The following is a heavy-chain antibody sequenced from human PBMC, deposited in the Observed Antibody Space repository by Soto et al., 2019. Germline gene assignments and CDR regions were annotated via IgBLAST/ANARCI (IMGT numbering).Heavy chain of an antibody. D-gene: IGHD3-22*01. CDR2: IYHSGTT. Sequence: QVQLQESGPGLVKPSGTLSLTCAVSGDSMRSNNWWSWVRQPPGKGLEWIGEIYHSGTTNYNPSLKRRVNISVDKSKNQFSLRLNSVTAADTAFYYCARGGYDSSGYYFRLDYWGQGTLVTVSS. J-gene: IGHJ4*02. V-gene: IGHV4-4*02. CDR3: ARGGYDSSGYYFRLDY. CDR1: GDSMRSNNW.